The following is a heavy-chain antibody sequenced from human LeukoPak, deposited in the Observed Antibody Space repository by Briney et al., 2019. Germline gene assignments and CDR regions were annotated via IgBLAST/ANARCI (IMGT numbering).Heavy chain of an antibody. V-gene: IGHV5-51*01. Sequence: GESLKISCKGSGYSFTSYWIGWVRQMPGKGLEWMGIIYPGDSDTRYSPSFQGQVTISADKSISTAYLQWSSLKASDTAMYYCARQMITTVRGVMHYYYYGMDVWGKGTTVTVSS. D-gene: IGHD3-10*01. CDR1: GYSFTSYW. CDR2: IYPGDSDT. CDR3: ARQMITTVRGVMHYYYYGMDV. J-gene: IGHJ6*04.